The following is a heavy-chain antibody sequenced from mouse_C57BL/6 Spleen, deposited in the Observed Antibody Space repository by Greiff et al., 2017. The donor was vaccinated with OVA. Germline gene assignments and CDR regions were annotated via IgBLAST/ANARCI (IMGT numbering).Heavy chain of an antibody. Sequence: VQLQQSGAELVRPGASVKLSCTASDFNIKDYYMHWVKQRPEQGLEWIGRIDPEDGDTEYAPKFQGKATMTADTSSNTAYLQLSSLTSEDTAVYYCTTFSKGENYFDYWGQGTTLTVSS. CDR3: TTFSKGENYFDY. V-gene: IGHV14-1*01. CDR2: IDPEDGDT. J-gene: IGHJ2*01. CDR1: DFNIKDYY. D-gene: IGHD2-5*01.